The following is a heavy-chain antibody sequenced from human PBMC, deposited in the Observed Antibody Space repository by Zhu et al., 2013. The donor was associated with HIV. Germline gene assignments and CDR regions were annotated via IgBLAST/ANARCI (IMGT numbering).Heavy chain of an antibody. D-gene: IGHD2-2*01. J-gene: IGHJ4*02. V-gene: IGHV1-18*04. Sequence: QVQLVQSGAEVKKPGASVKVSCKASGYTFTSYGISWVRQAPGQGLEWMGWISAYNGNTNYAQKLQGRVTMTTDTSTSTAYMELRSLRSDDTAVYYCARVEILGYCSSTSCYEWDYWGQGTLVTVSS. CDR1: GYTFTSYG. CDR3: ARVEILGYCSSTSCYEWDY. CDR2: ISAYNGNT.